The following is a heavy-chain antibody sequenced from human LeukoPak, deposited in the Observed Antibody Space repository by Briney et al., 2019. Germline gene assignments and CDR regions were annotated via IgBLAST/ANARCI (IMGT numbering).Heavy chain of an antibody. V-gene: IGHV1-2*02. CDR2: INPDNGDT. CDR1: GYTFTGYY. D-gene: IGHD6-6*01. J-gene: IGHJ4*02. Sequence: GASVKVSCKASGYTFTGYYMHWVRQAPGQGLEWMGWINPDNGDTTYAQKFQGRVTVTSDTSLSTAYMDLTSLRSDDTAVYYCARDREARPRAFDYWGQGTLVTVSS. CDR3: ARDREARPRAFDY.